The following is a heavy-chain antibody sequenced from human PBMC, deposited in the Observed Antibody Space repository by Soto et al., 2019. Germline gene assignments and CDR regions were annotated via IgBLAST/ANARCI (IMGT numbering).Heavy chain of an antibody. CDR2: IYDSGTTYT. D-gene: IGHD6-19*01. CDR3: ARAGQWLFGQYYFDY. CDR1: GYFISSGHY. Sequence: SETLSLTCAVSGYFISSGHYWGWIRQPPGKGLEWIGYIYDSGTTYTYFNPSLKSRVTISVDTSKNQFSLKVRSVTAADSAVYYCARAGQWLFGQYYFDYWGQGNLVTVSS. V-gene: IGHV4-38-2*01. J-gene: IGHJ4*02.